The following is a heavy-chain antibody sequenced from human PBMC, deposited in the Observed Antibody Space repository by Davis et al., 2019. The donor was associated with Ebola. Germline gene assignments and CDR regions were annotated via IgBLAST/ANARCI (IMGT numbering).Heavy chain of an antibody. Sequence: GESLKISCAASAFDTYWMHWVRQAPGKGLEWVSRIKSDGSATSYADSVKGRFTVSRDNANSMLYLQLSSLRVEDTAVYYCASYVVGWGRGTLVTVSS. CDR3: ASYVVG. CDR1: AFDTYW. D-gene: IGHD2-15*01. V-gene: IGHV3-74*01. J-gene: IGHJ4*02. CDR2: IKSDGSAT.